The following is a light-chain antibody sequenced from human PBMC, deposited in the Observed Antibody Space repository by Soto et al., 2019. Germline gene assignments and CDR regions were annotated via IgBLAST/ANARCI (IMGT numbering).Light chain of an antibody. CDR2: GAS. V-gene: IGKV3-20*01. Sequence: EIVLTQSPGTLSLSPGERATLYCRASQSVGSNYLAWYQQKPGQAPRVLIYGASSRATGIPDRFSGSGSGADFTLTISRLEPEDVAVYYCQQYTTSPFTFCPGTKVDI. J-gene: IGKJ3*01. CDR3: QQYTTSPFT. CDR1: QSVGSNY.